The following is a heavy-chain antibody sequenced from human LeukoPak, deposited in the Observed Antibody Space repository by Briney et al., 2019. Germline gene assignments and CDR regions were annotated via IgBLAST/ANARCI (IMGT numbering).Heavy chain of an antibody. CDR1: GFTFSSYS. J-gene: IGHJ6*02. Sequence: GGSLRLSCAASGFTFSSYSMNWVRQAPGKGLEWVAVISYDGSNKYYADSVKGRFTISRDNSKNTLYLQMNSLRAEDTAVYYCARELRPHYDFWSGYYMVKNYYYGMDVWGQGTTVTVSS. CDR2: ISYDGSNK. V-gene: IGHV3-30*03. CDR3: ARELRPHYDFWSGYYMVKNYYYGMDV. D-gene: IGHD3-3*01.